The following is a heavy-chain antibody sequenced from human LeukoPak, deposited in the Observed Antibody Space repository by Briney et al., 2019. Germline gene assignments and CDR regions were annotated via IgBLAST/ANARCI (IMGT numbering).Heavy chain of an antibody. Sequence: GGSLRLSCAASGFTFDNYEMNWVRQAPGKGLEGVSYISSSGTTIYYADSVKGRFTISRDNARHSLYLQMNSLRAEDTAVYYCSRDPKGYYYMDVWGKGTTVTISS. J-gene: IGHJ6*03. V-gene: IGHV3-48*03. CDR3: SRDPKGYYYMDV. CDR2: ISSSGTTI. CDR1: GFTFDNYE.